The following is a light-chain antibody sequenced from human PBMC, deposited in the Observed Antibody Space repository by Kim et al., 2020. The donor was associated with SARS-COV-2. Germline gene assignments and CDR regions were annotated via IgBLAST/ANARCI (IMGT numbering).Light chain of an antibody. CDR3: QQYHGQPLT. J-gene: IGKJ4*01. CDR2: AAS. Sequence: AIRMTQSPSSLSASIGDRVNITCRASQSVSSYLAWYQQKPGKAPKLVIYAASTLPSGVPSRFSGSGSGTDFTLTISCLQSDDFASYHCQQYHGQPLTFGGGNRVEI. V-gene: IGKV1-8*01. CDR1: QSVSSY.